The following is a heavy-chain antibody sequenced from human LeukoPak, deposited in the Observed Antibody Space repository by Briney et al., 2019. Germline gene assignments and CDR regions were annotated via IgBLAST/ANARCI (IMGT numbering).Heavy chain of an antibody. D-gene: IGHD3-10*01. V-gene: IGHV4-59*01. J-gene: IGHJ4*02. CDR1: GGSINNYY. CDR2: IYYSGST. CDR3: ARALGGSRFGELRYFDY. Sequence: SETLSLTCTVSGGSINNYYWSWIRQPPGKGLKWIGYIYYSGSTNYNPSLKSRVTISVDTSKNQFSLKLSSVTAADTAVYYCARALGGSRFGELRYFDYWGQGTLVTVSS.